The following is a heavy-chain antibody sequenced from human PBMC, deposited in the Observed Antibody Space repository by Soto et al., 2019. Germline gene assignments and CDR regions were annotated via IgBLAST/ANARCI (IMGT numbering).Heavy chain of an antibody. J-gene: IGHJ4*02. CDR2: ISGSGDST. V-gene: IGHV3-23*01. D-gene: IGHD3-22*01. CDR3: AKNPGYYYDSTGYHFDY. CDR1: GFTFSSYA. Sequence: GGSLRLSCASSGFTFSSYATNWVRQAPGKGLEWVSSISGSGDSTYYADSVKGRFTISRDNSKNTLYLQMNSLRAEDTAVYYCAKNPGYYYDSTGYHFDYWGQGTLVTVSS.